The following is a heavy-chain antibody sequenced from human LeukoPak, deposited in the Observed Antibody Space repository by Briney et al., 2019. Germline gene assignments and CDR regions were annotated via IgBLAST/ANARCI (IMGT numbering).Heavy chain of an antibody. CDR2: IDYSEST. V-gene: IGHV4-61*01. D-gene: IGHD3-10*01. Sequence: PSETLTLTCTVSGGSFSSGSYYWRWLRQPPGKGLEGIGYIDYSESTYYNPSLKSRVTISVDTSKNQFSLKLSSVTAADTAVYYCASVTMVRGVDYWGQGTLVTVS. CDR3: ASVTMVRGVDY. J-gene: IGHJ4*02. CDR1: GGSFSSGSYY.